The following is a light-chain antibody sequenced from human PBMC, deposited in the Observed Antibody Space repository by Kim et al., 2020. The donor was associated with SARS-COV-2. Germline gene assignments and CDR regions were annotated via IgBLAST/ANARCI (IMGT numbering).Light chain of an antibody. V-gene: IGLV3-19*01. CDR1: SLRSYY. CDR2: GKN. CDR3: NSRDSSGNPVV. Sequence: ARVQTVRITCQGDSLRSYYASWYQQKPGQAPVLVIYGKNNRPSGIPDRFSGSSSGNTASLTITGAQAEDEADYYCNSRDSSGNPVVFGGGTKVTVL. J-gene: IGLJ2*01.